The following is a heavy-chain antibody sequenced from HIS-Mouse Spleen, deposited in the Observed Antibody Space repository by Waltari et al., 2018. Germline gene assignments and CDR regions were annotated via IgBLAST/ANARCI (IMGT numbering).Heavy chain of an antibody. D-gene: IGHD2-15*01. CDR3: ARWEYCSGGSCQSAFDI. V-gene: IGHV1-8*01. Sequence: QVQLVQSGAEVKKPGASVKVSCKASGYTFTSSDINWLGQATGQGLEWMGWMNPNSGNTGYAQKFQGRVTMTRNTSISTAYMELSSLRSEDTAVYYCARWEYCSGGSCQSAFDIWGQGTMVTVSS. J-gene: IGHJ3*02. CDR1: GYTFTSSD. CDR2: MNPNSGNT.